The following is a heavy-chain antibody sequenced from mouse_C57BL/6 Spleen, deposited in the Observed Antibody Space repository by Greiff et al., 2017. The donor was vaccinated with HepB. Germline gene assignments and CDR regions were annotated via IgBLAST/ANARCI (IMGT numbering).Heavy chain of an antibody. CDR1: GFTFSSYG. D-gene: IGHD4-1*01. CDR2: ISSGGSYT. J-gene: IGHJ2*01. V-gene: IGHV5-6*01. CDR3: ATLGSPLDY. Sequence: EVMLVESGGDLVKPGGSLKLSCAASGFTFSSYGMSWVRQTPDKRLEWVATISSGGSYTYYPDSVKGRFTISRDNAKNTLYLQMSSLKSEDTAMYYCATLGSPLDYWGQGTTLTVSS.